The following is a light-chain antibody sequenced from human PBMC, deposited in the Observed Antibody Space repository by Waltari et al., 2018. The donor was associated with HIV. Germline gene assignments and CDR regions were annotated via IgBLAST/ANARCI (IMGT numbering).Light chain of an antibody. CDR3: CSYAGSSTWV. Sequence: SALTQPASVSGSPGQSITIPCTGTRSDVESYTSALWYQQHPGKAPKLIIYDVSKRPSGVSNHFSGSKSGNTASLTVSGLQAEDEADYYCCSYAGSSTWVFGGGTRLTVL. CDR2: DVS. J-gene: IGLJ3*02. V-gene: IGLV2-23*02. CDR1: RSDVESYTS.